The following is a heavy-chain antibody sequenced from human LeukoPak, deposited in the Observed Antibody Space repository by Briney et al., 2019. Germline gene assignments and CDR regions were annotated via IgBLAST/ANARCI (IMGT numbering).Heavy chain of an antibody. CDR1: GGSISSYY. Sequence: SETLSLTCTVSGGSISSYYWSWIRQPPGKGLEWIGYIYFSGSTNYNPSLKSRVTISVDTSKNQFSLKLCSVTAADTAVYYCARGGGGGGGYYYYMDVWGKGTTVTVSS. J-gene: IGHJ6*03. V-gene: IGHV4-59*01. CDR2: IYFSGST. D-gene: IGHD2-15*01. CDR3: ARGGGGGGGYYYYMDV.